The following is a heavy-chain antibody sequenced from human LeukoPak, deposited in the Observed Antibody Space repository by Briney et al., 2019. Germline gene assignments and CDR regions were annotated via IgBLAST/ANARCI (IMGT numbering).Heavy chain of an antibody. CDR1: GFTFSSYA. V-gene: IGHV3-23*01. CDR2: SGSGGST. D-gene: IGHD3-22*01. CDR3: ARGFADYYDSSGFPADY. J-gene: IGHJ4*02. Sequence: PGGSLRLSCAASGFTFSSYAMSWVRQAPGKGLEWVSASGSGGSTYYADSVKGRFTISRDKSKNTLYLQMNSLRAEDTAVYYCARGFADYYDSSGFPADYWGQGTLVTVSS.